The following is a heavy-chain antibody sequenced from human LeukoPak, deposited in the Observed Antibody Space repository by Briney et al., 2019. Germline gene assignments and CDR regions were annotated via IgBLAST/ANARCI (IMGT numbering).Heavy chain of an antibody. J-gene: IGHJ1*01. V-gene: IGHV4-59*01. CDR1: GGSISSYY. D-gene: IGHD6-19*01. CDR3: ARGPTSSGWPEYFQH. CDR2: IYYSGST. Sequence: SETLSLTCTVSGGSISSYYWSWIRQPPGKGPEWIGYIYYSGSTNYNPSLKSRVTISVDTSKNQFSLKLSSVTAADTAVYYCARGPTSSGWPEYFQHWGQGTLVTVSS.